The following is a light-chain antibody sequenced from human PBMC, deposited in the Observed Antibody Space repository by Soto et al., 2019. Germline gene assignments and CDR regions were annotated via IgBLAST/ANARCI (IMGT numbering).Light chain of an antibody. CDR3: PQFYNYSRT. Sequence: ASRISQTPSSFSASTGDRVSITCRATQDIGTYLAWYQQIPGKAPKLLIYDASTLQTGVPSRFSGSGSGTDFTLTISDLQSEDFGTYYFPQFYNYSRTFG. CDR1: QDIGTY. J-gene: IGKJ1*01. CDR2: DAS. V-gene: IGKV1-8*01.